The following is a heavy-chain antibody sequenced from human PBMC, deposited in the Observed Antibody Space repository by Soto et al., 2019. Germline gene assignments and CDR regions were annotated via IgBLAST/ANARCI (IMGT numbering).Heavy chain of an antibody. CDR2: ISAYNANA. V-gene: IGHV1-18*01. J-gene: IGHJ4*02. Sequence: QIQLLQSGAEVKKPGASVKVTCKASGYTFRNFGISWVRQAPGQGLEWMGWISAYNANANYAQKFQGRLTMTADTSTSTAYMELRSLMSDDTAVYYCARENSYFDYWGQGTLVTVSS. CDR3: ARENSYFDY. CDR1: GYTFRNFG.